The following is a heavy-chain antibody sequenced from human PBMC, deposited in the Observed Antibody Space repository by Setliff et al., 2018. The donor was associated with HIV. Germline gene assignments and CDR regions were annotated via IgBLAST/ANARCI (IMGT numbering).Heavy chain of an antibody. V-gene: IGHV4-39*07. CDR1: GGSISGSSYY. J-gene: IGHJ5*02. CDR3: ARDMTNYYDRSGSFGWFAP. D-gene: IGHD3-22*01. CDR2: VYHGGST. Sequence: SETLSLTCSVSGGSISGSSYYWGWTRQPPGKGLEWIGSVYHGGSTYYNPSLKSRVTISVDKSKNQFSVKLRSVTAADTAVYYCARDMTNYYDRSGSFGWFAPWGQGTPVTVSS.